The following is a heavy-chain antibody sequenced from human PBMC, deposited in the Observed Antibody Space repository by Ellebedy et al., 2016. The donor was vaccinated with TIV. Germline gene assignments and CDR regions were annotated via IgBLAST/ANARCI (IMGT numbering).Heavy chain of an antibody. CDR2: ISSSSSYI. CDR1: GFTFSSYS. V-gene: IGHV3-21*01. J-gene: IGHJ4*02. Sequence: GESLKISCAASGFTFSSYSMNWVRQAPGKGLEWVSSISSSSSYIYYADSVKGRFTISRDNAKNSLYLQMNSLRVDDTAVYYCATSRARVYWGQGTLVTVSS. CDR3: ATSRARVY.